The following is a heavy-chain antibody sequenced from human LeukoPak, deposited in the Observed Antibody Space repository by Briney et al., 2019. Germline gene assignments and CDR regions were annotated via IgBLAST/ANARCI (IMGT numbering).Heavy chain of an antibody. Sequence: GGSLRLSCAASGFTFSSYAMSWVRQAPGKGLEWVSGISTSGGSSSYADSVKGRFTISRDKSKNTLYLQMDSLRVEDTATYYCAKDGTGCGGDCYSDFWGQGTLVTVSS. CDR1: GFTFSSYA. CDR2: ISTSGGSS. V-gene: IGHV3-23*01. D-gene: IGHD2-21*02. J-gene: IGHJ4*02. CDR3: AKDGTGCGGDCYSDF.